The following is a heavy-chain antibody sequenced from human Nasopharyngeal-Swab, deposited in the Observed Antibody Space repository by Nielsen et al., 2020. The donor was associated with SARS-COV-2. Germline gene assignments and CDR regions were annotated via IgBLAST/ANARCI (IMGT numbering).Heavy chain of an antibody. CDR3: ARHDGRLHLRGYSSLFDP. J-gene: IGHJ5*02. CDR1: GYSFTSYW. V-gene: IGHV5-51*01. Sequence: KVSCKGSGYSFTSYWIGWARQMPGKGLEWMGIIYPGDSDTRYSPSFQGQVTISADKSISTAYLQWSSLKASDTAMYYCARHDGRLHLRGYSSLFDPWGQGTLVTVSS. D-gene: IGHD5-18*01. CDR2: IYPGDSDT.